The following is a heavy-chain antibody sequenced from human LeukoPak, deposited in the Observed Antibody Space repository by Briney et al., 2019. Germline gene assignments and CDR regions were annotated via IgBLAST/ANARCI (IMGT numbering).Heavy chain of an antibody. Sequence: GGSLRLSCAASGFTFSSYSMNWVRQAPGKGLEWVSSISSSSSYIYYADSVKGRFTISRDNAKNSLYLQMNSLRAEDTAVYYCARDIHRWGMREGVVVPAALEGFDYWGQGTLVTVSS. V-gene: IGHV3-21*01. J-gene: IGHJ4*02. CDR1: GFTFSSYS. CDR2: ISSSSSYI. CDR3: ARDIHRWGMREGVVVPAALEGFDY. D-gene: IGHD2-2*01.